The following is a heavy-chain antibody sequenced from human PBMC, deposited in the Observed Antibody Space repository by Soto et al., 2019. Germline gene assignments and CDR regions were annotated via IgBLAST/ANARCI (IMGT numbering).Heavy chain of an antibody. CDR1: GFNFSSYA. CDR3: ARDCLAWIQLWLLDY. D-gene: IGHD5-18*01. V-gene: IGHV3-30-3*01. Sequence: PGGSLRLSYAASGFNFSSYAMHWVRQAPGKGLEWVAVISYDGSNKYYADSVKGRFTISRDNSKNTLYLQMNSLRAEDTAVYYCARDCLAWIQLWLLDYWGQGTLVTVSS. CDR2: ISYDGSNK. J-gene: IGHJ4*02.